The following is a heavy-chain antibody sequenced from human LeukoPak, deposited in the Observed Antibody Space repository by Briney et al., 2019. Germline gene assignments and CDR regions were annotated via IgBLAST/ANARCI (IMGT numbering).Heavy chain of an antibody. D-gene: IGHD2-15*01. V-gene: IGHV4-4*08. CDR3: ARISCSGGTCYPGGDYYYYGLDV. Sequence: SETLSLTCTVSGGSISSYFWSWIRQPPGKGLEWLGYVFRSGSTNYNPSLKSRVTISVDTSKTQFSLKLSSVTATGTAVYYCARISCSGGTCYPGGDYYYYGLDVWGQGTTVTVSS. J-gene: IGHJ6*02. CDR1: GGSISSYF. CDR2: VFRSGST.